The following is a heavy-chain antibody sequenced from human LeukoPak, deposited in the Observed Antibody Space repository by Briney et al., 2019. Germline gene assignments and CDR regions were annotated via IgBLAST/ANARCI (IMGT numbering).Heavy chain of an antibody. CDR1: GFTFSSYA. Sequence: PGRSLRLSCAASGFTFSSYAMSWVRQAPGKGLEWVSAISGSGGSTYYADSVKGRFTISRDISKNTVYLQMNSLKAEDTAVYYCAKDGVVRGLGPYYFDSWGQGSLVTVSS. CDR3: AKDGVVRGLGPYYFDS. J-gene: IGHJ4*02. CDR2: ISGSGGST. V-gene: IGHV3-23*01. D-gene: IGHD3-10*01.